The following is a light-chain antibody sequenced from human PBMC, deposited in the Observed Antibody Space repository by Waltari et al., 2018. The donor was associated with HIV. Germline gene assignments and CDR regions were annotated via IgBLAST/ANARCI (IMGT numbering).Light chain of an antibody. CDR1: QSLLHRNGYNY. V-gene: IGKV2-28*01. J-gene: IGKJ1*01. CDR3: MQALQTPPT. Sequence: DIVMTQSPLSLPVTPGEPASISCRSSQSLLHRNGYNYLDWYLQKPGQSPQLLIYLGFNRASGVPDRCRGSGSGTDFTLKISRVEAEDVEVYYCMQALQTPPTFGQGTKVEIK. CDR2: LGF.